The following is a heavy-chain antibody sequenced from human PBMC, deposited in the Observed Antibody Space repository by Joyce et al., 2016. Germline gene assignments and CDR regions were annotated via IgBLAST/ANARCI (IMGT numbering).Heavy chain of an antibody. CDR1: GGNFYDYT. CDR2: IIPIGGVA. V-gene: IGHV1-69*04. CDR3: TRGRIEYSKTFNAYDI. J-gene: IGHJ3*02. D-gene: IGHD2/OR15-2a*01. Sequence: VQLVQSGAEVKQPGSSVKVSCKVSGGNFYDYTITWVRQAPGQGLEGRGRIIPIGGVANYARKFRGRVALTADKSTATAYLELNSLRLDDTAMFFCTRGRIEYSKTFNAYDIWGQGTMVTVSS.